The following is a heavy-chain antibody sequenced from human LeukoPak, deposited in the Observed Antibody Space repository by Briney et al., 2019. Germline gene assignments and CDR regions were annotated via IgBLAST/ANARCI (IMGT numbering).Heavy chain of an antibody. V-gene: IGHV3-48*01. CDR3: ARDHCSGGSCYGATDY. CDR2: ISSSSTI. D-gene: IGHD2-15*01. CDR1: GFTFSSYS. J-gene: IGHJ4*02. Sequence: GGSLRLSCAASGFTFSSYSMNWVRQAPGKGLEWVSYISSSSTIYYADSVKGRFTISRDNAKNTLYLQMGSLRAEDMAVYYCARDHCSGGSCYGATDYWGQGTLVTVSS.